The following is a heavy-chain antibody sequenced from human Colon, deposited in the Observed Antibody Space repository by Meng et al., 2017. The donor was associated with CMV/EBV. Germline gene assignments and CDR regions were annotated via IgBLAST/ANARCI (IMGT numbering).Heavy chain of an antibody. J-gene: IGHJ6*02. Sequence: SETLSLTCLVSGASATTSYYYWGWVRQFPGKQLEWIGNIHYSGTTHYNPSLKSRVDISIDMSKDQFFLKLSSVTAADTAVYYCVRHPPLVTGHDVFEMWGQGTSVTVSS. D-gene: IGHD2-8*01. CDR2: IHYSGTT. V-gene: IGHV4-39*01. CDR1: GASATTSYYY. CDR3: VRHPPLVTGHDVFEM.